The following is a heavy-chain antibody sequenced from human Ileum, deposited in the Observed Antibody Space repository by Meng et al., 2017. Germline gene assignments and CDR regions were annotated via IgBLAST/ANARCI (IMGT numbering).Heavy chain of an antibody. CDR1: GFTFSSYG. D-gene: IGHD5-24*01. J-gene: IGHJ4*02. CDR3: VTLSDGYNKFDY. Sequence: GESLKISCAASGFTFSSYGMHWVRQAPGKGLEWVAVIWYDGSNKYYADSVKGRFTISRDNSKNTLYLQMNSLRAEDTAVYYCVTLSDGYNKFDYWGQGTLVTVSS. V-gene: IGHV3-33*01. CDR2: IWYDGSNK.